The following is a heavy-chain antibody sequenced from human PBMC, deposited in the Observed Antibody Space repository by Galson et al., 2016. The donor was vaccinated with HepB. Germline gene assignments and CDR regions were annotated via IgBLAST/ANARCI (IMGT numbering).Heavy chain of an antibody. CDR3: AKDYYDSSGYRSYWYFDL. CDR2: ISGSGGNS. V-gene: IGHV3-23*01. CDR1: GFTISSHY. J-gene: IGHJ2*01. D-gene: IGHD3-22*01. Sequence: SLRLSCAASGFTISSHYMSWVRQAPGKGLEWVSAISGSGGNSYYADSVKGRFTISRDNSKNTLYVQMHSLRAEDTAVYYCAKDYYDSSGYRSYWYFDLWGRGTLVTVSS.